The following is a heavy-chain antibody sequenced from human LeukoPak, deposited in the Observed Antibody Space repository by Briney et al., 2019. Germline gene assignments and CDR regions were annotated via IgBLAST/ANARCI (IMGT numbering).Heavy chain of an antibody. CDR1: GGSISSYYY. CDR2: ISYSGYP. J-gene: IGHJ4*02. Sequence: PSETLSLTCTVSGGSISSYYYWSWIRQPPGKGLEWIGYISYSGYPNYNPSLKSRVTISVDTSKNQFSLRLNSVSAADTAVYYCATVRGPTVEIMYFDYWGQGTLVTVSS. V-gene: IGHV4-59*08. D-gene: IGHD4-23*01. CDR3: ATVRGPTVEIMYFDY.